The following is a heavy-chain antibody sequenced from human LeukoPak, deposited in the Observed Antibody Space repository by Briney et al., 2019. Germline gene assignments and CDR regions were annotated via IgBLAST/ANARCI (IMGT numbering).Heavy chain of an antibody. Sequence: PSQTLSLTCAVSGGSISSGGYSWSWIRQPPGTGLEWIGYIYHSGSTYYNPSLKSRVTISVDRSKNQFSLKLSSVTAADTAVYYCARHNRVTVTASSYTYPMDVWGQGTTVSVSS. J-gene: IGHJ6*02. V-gene: IGHV4-30-2*01. CDR2: IYHSGST. CDR3: ARHNRVTVTASSYTYPMDV. CDR1: GGSISSGGYS. D-gene: IGHD4-4*01.